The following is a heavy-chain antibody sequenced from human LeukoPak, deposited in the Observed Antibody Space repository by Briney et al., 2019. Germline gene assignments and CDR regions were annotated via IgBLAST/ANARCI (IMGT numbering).Heavy chain of an antibody. CDR3: AKDRWLYGSGSGSDY. V-gene: IGHV3-30*02. CDR1: GFTFSSYG. J-gene: IGHJ4*02. CDR2: TRYDGSDK. Sequence: PGGSLRLSCAASGFTFSSYGMHWVRQAPGKGLEWVAFTRYDGSDKYYADSVKGRFTISRDNSKNTLYLQMNSLRAEDTAVYYCAKDRWLYGSGSGSDYWGQGTLVTVSS. D-gene: IGHD3-10*01.